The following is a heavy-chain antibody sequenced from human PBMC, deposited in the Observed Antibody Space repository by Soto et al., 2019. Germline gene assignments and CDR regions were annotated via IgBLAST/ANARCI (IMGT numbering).Heavy chain of an antibody. CDR3: ARVDADTAMVWNYYSMDV. V-gene: IGHV3-48*02. Sequence: QTGGSLRLSCAASGFTFSNYWMNWARQAPGKGLEWVSYISSSSSTIYYADSVKGRFTISRDNAKNSLYLQMNSLRDEDTAVYYCARVDADTAMVWNYYSMDVWGQGTTVTVSS. J-gene: IGHJ6*02. CDR2: ISSSSSTI. D-gene: IGHD5-18*01. CDR1: GFTFSNYW.